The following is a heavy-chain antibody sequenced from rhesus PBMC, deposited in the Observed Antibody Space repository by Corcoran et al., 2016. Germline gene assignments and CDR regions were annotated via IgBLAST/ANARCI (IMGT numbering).Heavy chain of an antibody. CDR3: ARDNLELMGDSLDV. V-gene: IGHV4S7*01. Sequence: QVQLQESGPGLWKPSETLSLTCAVSGGSISGGYGWSWIRQPPGKGLEWMGTTYTSSGNTYNNPALTSRVTISPDTAKNQFSLKLSSVPAADTAVYYGARDNLELMGDSLDVWGRGVLVTVSS. D-gene: IGHD1-38*01. CDR2: TYTSSGNT. J-gene: IGHJ5-2*02. CDR1: GGSISGGYG.